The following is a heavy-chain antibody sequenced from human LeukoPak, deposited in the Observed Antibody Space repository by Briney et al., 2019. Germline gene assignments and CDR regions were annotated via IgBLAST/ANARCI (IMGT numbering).Heavy chain of an antibody. V-gene: IGHV1-8*01. Sequence: ASVKVSCKASGYTFTSHDVNWVRQATGQGLEWMGWMSPNSGDTGYAQKFQGRVTMTSDSSISTAYMELSSLRSEDTAIYYCVRTPPNWGFDYWGQGTLVTVSS. CDR2: MSPNSGDT. J-gene: IGHJ4*02. CDR1: GYTFTSHD. D-gene: IGHD7-27*01. CDR3: VRTPPNWGFDY.